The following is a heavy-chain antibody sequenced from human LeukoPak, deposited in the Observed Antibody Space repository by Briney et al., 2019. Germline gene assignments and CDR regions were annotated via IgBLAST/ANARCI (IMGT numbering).Heavy chain of an antibody. D-gene: IGHD3-3*01. CDR1: GGSISSSSYY. Sequence: SETLSLTCTVSGGSISSSSYYWGWIRQPPGKGLEWIGCIYYSGSTYYNPSLKSRVTISVDTSKNQFSLKLSSVTAADTAVYYCAREPSWDFWSGYPSEYFQHWGQGTLVTVSS. CDR3: AREPSWDFWSGYPSEYFQH. V-gene: IGHV4-39*07. J-gene: IGHJ1*01. CDR2: IYYSGST.